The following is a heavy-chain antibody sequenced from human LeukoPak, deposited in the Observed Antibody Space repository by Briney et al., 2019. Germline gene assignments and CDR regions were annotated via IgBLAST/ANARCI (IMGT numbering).Heavy chain of an antibody. V-gene: IGHV1-46*03. D-gene: IGHD4-11*01. CDR3: ARETTVTNWFDP. Sequence: ASVKVSCKASGYTFTSYYMHWVRQAPGQGLEWMGIINPSGGSTSYAQKFQGRVTMTRHTSTSTVYMELSSLRSEDTAVYYCARETTVTNWFDPWGQGTLVTVSS. CDR1: GYTFTSYY. J-gene: IGHJ5*02. CDR2: INPSGGST.